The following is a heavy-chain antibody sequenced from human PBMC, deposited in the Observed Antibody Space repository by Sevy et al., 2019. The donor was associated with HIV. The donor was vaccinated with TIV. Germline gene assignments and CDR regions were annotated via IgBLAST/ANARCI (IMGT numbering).Heavy chain of an antibody. CDR2: ISGIDDTT. V-gene: IGHV3-23*01. CDR1: GFTFSSYA. Sequence: GESLKISCAASGFTFSSYAMNWVRQAPGKGLEWVSSISGIDDTTYYADSVKGRFTISRDNARNSLYLQMESLRAEDTAVYYCARAQQVTMLVVIGGLYFDFWGQGTLVTVSS. CDR3: ARAQQVTMLVVIGGLYFDF. D-gene: IGHD3-22*01. J-gene: IGHJ4*02.